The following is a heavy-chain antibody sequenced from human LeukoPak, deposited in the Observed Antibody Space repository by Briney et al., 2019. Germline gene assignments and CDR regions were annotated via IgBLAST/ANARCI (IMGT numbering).Heavy chain of an antibody. CDR2: IDWDDDK. D-gene: IGHD3-9*01. J-gene: IGHJ5*02. V-gene: IGHV2-70*11. CDR1: GFSLSTSGMC. CDR3: ARIVLTGTIRWFDP. Sequence: ESGPTLVNPTQPLTLTCTFSGFSLSTSGMCVSWIRQPPVKALEWLARIDWDDDKYYSTSLKTRLTISKDTSKNQVVLTMTNMDPVDTATYYCARIVLTGTIRWFDPWGQGTLVTVSS.